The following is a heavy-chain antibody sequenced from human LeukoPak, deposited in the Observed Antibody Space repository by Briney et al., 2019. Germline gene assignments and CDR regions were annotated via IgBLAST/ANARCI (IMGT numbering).Heavy chain of an antibody. V-gene: IGHV3-66*01. CDR2: IYSGGST. CDR3: ARGSAYCGGDCYFHLAY. J-gene: IGHJ4*02. D-gene: IGHD2-21*02. CDR1: GFTVSSNY. Sequence: PGGSLRLSCAASGFTVSSNYMSWVRQAPGKGLEWVSVIYSGGSTYYADSVKGRFTISRDNSKNTLYLQMNSLRAEDTAVYYCARGSAYCGGDCYFHLAYWGQGTLVTVSS.